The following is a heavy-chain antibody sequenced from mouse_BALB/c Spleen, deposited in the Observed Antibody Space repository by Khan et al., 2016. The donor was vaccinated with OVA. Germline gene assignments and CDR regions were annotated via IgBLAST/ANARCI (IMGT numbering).Heavy chain of an antibody. V-gene: IGHV9-1*02. CDR3: TRRGDGPYFDY. CDR1: GYTFTKYG. Sequence: QIQLVQSGPELKKPGETVKISCKASGYTFTKYGMNWVKQAPGKGLKWMGWINTYTGEPTYTDAFKGRFAFSLETSASTAYLQINNLKNEDMATYFCTRRGDGPYFDYWGQGSTLTVSS. J-gene: IGHJ2*01. D-gene: IGHD2-3*01. CDR2: INTYTGEP.